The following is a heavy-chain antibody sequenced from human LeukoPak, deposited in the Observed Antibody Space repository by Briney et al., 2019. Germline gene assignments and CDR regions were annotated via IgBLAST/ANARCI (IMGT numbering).Heavy chain of an antibody. D-gene: IGHD3-22*01. Sequence: ASVKVSFKASGGTFSMSGMSWVRHAPGQGLEWMGVIIPVYGTPKYAQKFQGRVRITADEDTDTTSMELRLMTSENRDVYYCARGPYYYDSSVYFTPVSTAYYFDYWGQGTLVTVAS. CDR1: GGTFSMSG. V-gene: IGHV1-69*13. J-gene: IGHJ4*02. CDR2: IIPVYGTP. CDR3: ARGPYYYDSSVYFTPVSTAYYFDY.